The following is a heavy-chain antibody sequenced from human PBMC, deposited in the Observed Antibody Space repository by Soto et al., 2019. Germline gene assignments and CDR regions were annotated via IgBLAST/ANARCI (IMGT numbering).Heavy chain of an antibody. CDR3: AKGRRDDVLTGFYLTYFDY. CDR2: ISGSGDRT. V-gene: IGHV3-23*01. CDR1: GFTFSNYA. D-gene: IGHD3-9*01. Sequence: EVQLLESGGGLVQPGGSLRLSCAASGFTFSNYAMSWVRQAPGKGLKWVSSISGSGDRTFSADSLKGRFAISRDNSRNMLFLQISSLRADDTAVCYCAKGRRDDVLTGFYLTYFDYWGQGTQVTVPS. J-gene: IGHJ4*02.